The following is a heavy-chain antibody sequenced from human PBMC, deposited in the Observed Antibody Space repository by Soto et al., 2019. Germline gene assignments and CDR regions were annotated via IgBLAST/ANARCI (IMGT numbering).Heavy chain of an antibody. D-gene: IGHD1-26*01. CDR2: IDPSDSYT. V-gene: IGHV5-10-1*01. CDR1: GYSFTSYW. Sequence: GESLKISCKGSGYSFTSYWISWVRQMPGKGLEWMGRIDPSDSYTNYSPSFQGHVTISADKSISTAYLQWSSLKASDTAMYYCARRKTLIVDYYYGMDVWGQGTTVTVSS. CDR3: ARRKTLIVDYYYGMDV. J-gene: IGHJ6*02.